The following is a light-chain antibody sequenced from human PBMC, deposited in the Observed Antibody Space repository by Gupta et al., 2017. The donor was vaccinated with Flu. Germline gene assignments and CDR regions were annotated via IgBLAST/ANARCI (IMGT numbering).Light chain of an antibody. Sequence: DIQMTQAPSTLSASVGDRVTITCRARQSIESWLAWYQQKPGKAPNLLIYKASNLESGVPSRFSGSGSGTEFTLTISSLQPDDFATYYCQQYNSYSWTFGQGTKVEVK. CDR3: QQYNSYSWT. V-gene: IGKV1-5*03. CDR2: KAS. CDR1: QSIESW. J-gene: IGKJ1*01.